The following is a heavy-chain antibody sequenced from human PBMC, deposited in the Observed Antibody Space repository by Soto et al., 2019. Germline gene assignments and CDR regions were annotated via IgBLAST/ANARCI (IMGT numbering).Heavy chain of an antibody. CDR3: AREGYCSGGSCYGSWYFDL. J-gene: IGHJ2*01. D-gene: IGHD2-15*01. CDR1: GGTFSSYA. V-gene: IGHV1-69*06. CDR2: IIPIFGTA. Sequence: QVQLAQSGAEVKKPGSSVKVSCKASGGTFSSYAISWVRQAPGQGLEWMGGIIPIFGTANYAQKFQGRVTITADKSTSTAYMELSSLRSEDTAVYYCAREGYCSGGSCYGSWYFDLWGRGTLVTVSS.